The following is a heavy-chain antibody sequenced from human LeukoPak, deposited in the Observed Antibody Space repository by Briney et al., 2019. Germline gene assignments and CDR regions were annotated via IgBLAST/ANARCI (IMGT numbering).Heavy chain of an antibody. CDR3: ARGIVVVPAAYSQNDWYFDL. J-gene: IGHJ2*01. CDR1: GYTFTSYG. CDR2: ISAYNGNT. D-gene: IGHD2-2*01. V-gene: IGHV1-18*01. Sequence: ASVKVSCKASGYTFTSYGISWVRQAPGQGLEWMGWISAYNGNTNYAQKLQGRVTMTTDTSTSTAYMELRSLRSDDTAVYYCARGIVVVPAAYSQNDWYFDLWGRGTLVTVSS.